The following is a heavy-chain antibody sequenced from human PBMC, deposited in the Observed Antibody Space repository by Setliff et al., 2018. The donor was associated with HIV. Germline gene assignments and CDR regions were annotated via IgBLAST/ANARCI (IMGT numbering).Heavy chain of an antibody. CDR3: ARGGGITWKSYSFDY. CDR2: IKPSEGT. Sequence: SETLSLTCAVYGETFNDFYWSWIRQAPGKGLEWIGEIKPSEGTNNNPSLKSRVTMSVDTSRKQFSLKLTSVTAADTGVYYCARGGGITWKSYSFDYWGQGTLVTVSS. D-gene: IGHD3-10*01. J-gene: IGHJ4*02. CDR1: GETFNDFY. V-gene: IGHV4-34*01.